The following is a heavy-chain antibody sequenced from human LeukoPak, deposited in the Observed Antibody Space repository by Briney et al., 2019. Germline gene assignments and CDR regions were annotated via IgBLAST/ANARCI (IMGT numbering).Heavy chain of an antibody. D-gene: IGHD3-3*01. Sequence: SESLSLTCIVSGGSMSGHYWNWIRQSPGKALEWIGYVSDSGDTNYNPALKSRVSISVDTSKNQFSLRLMSLTATDTALYFCARKNFYPNWFFDVCGRGTLVTVSS. CDR1: GGSMSGHY. CDR3: ARKNFYPNWFFDV. CDR2: VSDSGDT. V-gene: IGHV4-59*08. J-gene: IGHJ2*01.